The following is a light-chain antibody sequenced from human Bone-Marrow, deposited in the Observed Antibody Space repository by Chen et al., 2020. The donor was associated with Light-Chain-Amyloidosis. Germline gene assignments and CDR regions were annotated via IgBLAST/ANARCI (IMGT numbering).Light chain of an antibody. CDR1: SSDVGTYNL. V-gene: IGLV2-23*02. J-gene: IGLJ3*02. Sequence: QSALAQPASVSGSPGQSITISCTGTSSDVGTYNLVSWYQQHPGRAPKLMIYEVTKRPSGISDRFSGSKSGNTASLTLSGLQAEDEADYYCCSYAGSRTRVFGGGTKLTVL. CDR3: CSYAGSRTRV. CDR2: EVT.